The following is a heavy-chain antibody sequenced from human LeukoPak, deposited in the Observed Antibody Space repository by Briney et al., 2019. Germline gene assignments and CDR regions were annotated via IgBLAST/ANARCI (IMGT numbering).Heavy chain of an antibody. Sequence: SETLSLTCTVSGGSISSGGYYWSWIRQPPGKGLEWIGYIYHSGSTYYNPSLKSRVTISVDRSENQFSLKLSSVTAADTAVYYCASTNHYDSSGYYDYWGQGTLVTVSS. V-gene: IGHV4-30-2*01. J-gene: IGHJ4*02. CDR3: ASTNHYDSSGYYDY. CDR2: IYHSGST. D-gene: IGHD3-22*01. CDR1: GGSISSGGYY.